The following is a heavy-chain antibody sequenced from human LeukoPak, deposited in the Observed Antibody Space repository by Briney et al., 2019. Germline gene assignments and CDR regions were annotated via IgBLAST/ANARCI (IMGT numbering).Heavy chain of an antibody. V-gene: IGHV3-23*01. Sequence: GGSLRLSCAASGFTFSSYAMYWVRHPPGKRLEWVSIIGSSGGGIQYADSVKGRFTISRDKSKNALYLQMNSLSVEDTAVYYCAIDPNWGTHSWGQGVLVTVSS. D-gene: IGHD7-27*01. CDR3: AIDPNWGTHS. CDR1: GFTFSSYA. CDR2: IGSSGGGI. J-gene: IGHJ4*02.